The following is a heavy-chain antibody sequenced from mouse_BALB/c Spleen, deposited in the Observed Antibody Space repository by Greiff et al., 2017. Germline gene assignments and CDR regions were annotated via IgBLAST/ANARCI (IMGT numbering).Heavy chain of an antibody. V-gene: IGHV5-12-2*01. CDR3: ARHTNRYDGTAY. CDR2: ISNGGGST. CDR1: GFTFSSYT. D-gene: IGHD2-14*01. J-gene: IGHJ4*01. Sequence: EVMLVESGGGLVQPGGSLKLSCAASGFTFSSYTMSWVRQTPEKRLEWVAYISNGGGSTYYPDTVKGRFTISRDNAKNTLYLQMSSLKSEDTAMYYCARHTNRYDGTAYWGQGTSVTVSS.